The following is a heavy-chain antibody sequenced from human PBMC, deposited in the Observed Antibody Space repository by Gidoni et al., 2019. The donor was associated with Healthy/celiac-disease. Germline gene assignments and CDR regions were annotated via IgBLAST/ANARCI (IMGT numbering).Heavy chain of an antibody. Sequence: QVQLVQSGAEVKKPGSAVKVYCKASGGTFSSYAISWVRQAPGQGLEWMGGIIPIFGTANYAQKFQGRVTITADESTSTASMELSSLRSEDTAVYYCATPRSIAARSSSYWYFDLWGRGTLVTVSS. D-gene: IGHD6-6*01. J-gene: IGHJ2*01. CDR2: IIPIFGTA. CDR1: GGTFSSYA. V-gene: IGHV1-69*01. CDR3: ATPRSIAARSSSYWYFDL.